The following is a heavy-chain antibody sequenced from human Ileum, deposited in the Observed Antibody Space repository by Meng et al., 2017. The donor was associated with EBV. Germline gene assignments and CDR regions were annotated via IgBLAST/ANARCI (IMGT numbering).Heavy chain of an antibody. CDR2: IYYSGTT. V-gene: IGHV4-28*01. CDR3: ARNSESGSYIDY. D-gene: IGHD1-26*01. CDR1: GYSISTTNW. Sequence: VQTQESGPGLVKPSDTLSLTCAVSGYSISTTNWGGWIRQPPGKGLEWIGHIYYSGTTYNNPSLKSRVTMSIDPSKNQFSLKLSSVTAVDTAVYYCARNSESGSYIDYWGLGTLVTVSS. J-gene: IGHJ4*02.